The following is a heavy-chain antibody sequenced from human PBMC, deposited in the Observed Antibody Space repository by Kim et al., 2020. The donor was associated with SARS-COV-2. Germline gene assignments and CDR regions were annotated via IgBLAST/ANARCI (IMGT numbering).Heavy chain of an antibody. Sequence: GGSLRLSCAASGFTFSSYSMNWVRQAPGKGLEWVSSISSSSSYIYYADSVKGRFTISRDNAKNSLYLQMNSLRAEDTAVYYCARVERGGYDSPYCGGDCPMLAVGFFSDWGQGTLVTVSS. V-gene: IGHV3-21*01. CDR3: ARVERGGYDSPYCGGDCPMLAVGFFSD. J-gene: IGHJ4*02. CDR1: GFTFSSYS. CDR2: ISSSSSYI. D-gene: IGHD2-21*02.